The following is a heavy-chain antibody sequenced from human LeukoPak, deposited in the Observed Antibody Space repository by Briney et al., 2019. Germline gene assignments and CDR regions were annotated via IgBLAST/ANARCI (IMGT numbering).Heavy chain of an antibody. CDR3: AKEIMVRGVITDYGMDV. CDR2: ISYDGSNK. D-gene: IGHD3-10*01. V-gene: IGHV3-30*18. CDR1: GFTFSSYG. Sequence: GRSLRLSCAASGFTFSSYGMHWVRQAPGKGLEWVAVISYDGSNKYYADSVKGRFTISRDNSKNTLYLQMNSLRAEDTAVYYCAKEIMVRGVITDYGMDVWGQGTTVTVSS. J-gene: IGHJ6*02.